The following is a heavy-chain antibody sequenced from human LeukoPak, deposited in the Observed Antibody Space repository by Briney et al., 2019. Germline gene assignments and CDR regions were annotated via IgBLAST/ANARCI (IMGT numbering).Heavy chain of an antibody. CDR3: ARHNYGDYVGAYYYYMDV. V-gene: IGHV3-33*01. J-gene: IGHJ6*03. CDR2: IWFDGSTN. Sequence: GRALRLSCAESGFTFSSYGMHWVRQAPGKGLEWVAIIWFDGSTNYYADFVKGRFIISRDNSKNTLYLQMNSLRAEDTAVYYCARHNYGDYVGAYYYYMDVWGKGTTVTVSS. CDR1: GFTFSSYG. D-gene: IGHD4-17*01.